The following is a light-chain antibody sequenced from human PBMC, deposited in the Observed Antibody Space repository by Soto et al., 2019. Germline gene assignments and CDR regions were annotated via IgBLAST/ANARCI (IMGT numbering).Light chain of an antibody. CDR2: GAS. J-gene: IGKJ1*01. Sequence: EIVMTQSPATLSVSPGERATLSCRASQSVSSNLAWYQQKPRQAPRLLIYGASTRATGIPARFSGGGSGTEFTLTISSLQSEDFAVYYCQQYNNWPPWTFGQGTKVEIK. CDR1: QSVSSN. V-gene: IGKV3-15*01. CDR3: QQYNNWPPWT.